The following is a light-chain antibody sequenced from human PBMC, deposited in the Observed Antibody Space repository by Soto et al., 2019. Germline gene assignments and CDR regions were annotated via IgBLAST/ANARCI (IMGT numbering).Light chain of an antibody. CDR2: AAS. CDR3: QHYNSYSLT. CDR1: QGISSY. V-gene: IGKV1-9*01. Sequence: IQCTQSPSFLSSSLGGRVTITFRASQGISSYLAWYQQKPGKAPKLLIYAASTLQSGVPSRFSGSGSGTEFTLTISSLQPDDLATYYCQHYNSYSLTFGRGTKVDIK. J-gene: IGKJ4*01.